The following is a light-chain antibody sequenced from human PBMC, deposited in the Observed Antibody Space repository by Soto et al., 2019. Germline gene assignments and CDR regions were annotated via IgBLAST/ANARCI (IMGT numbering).Light chain of an antibody. V-gene: IGKV3-20*01. J-gene: IGKJ1*01. CDR2: AAS. Sequence: EIVLTQSPGTLSFSPGGRSTLACRSSRSVSSSFLAWYQQRPGQAPRLLIYAASNTAPGIPDRFSGSGSGTDFTLTISRLEPEDFATYYCQQSYSTPRTFGQGTKVDI. CDR1: RSVSSSF. CDR3: QQSYSTPRT.